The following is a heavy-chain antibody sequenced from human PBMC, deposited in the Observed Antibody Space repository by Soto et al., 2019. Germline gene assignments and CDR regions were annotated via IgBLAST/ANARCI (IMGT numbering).Heavy chain of an antibody. J-gene: IGHJ5*02. V-gene: IGHV1-18*01. CDR3: ARRDYGEGSTRFDP. Sequence: QVQLVQSGAEVKKPGASVKVSCKASGYPFTSYGISWVRQAPGQGLEWVGWISAYNGLTRYAQSLQGRVTMTTDSSTTRAYMELRSLTSDDTAVYYCARRDYGEGSTRFDPWGQGTLVTVSS. D-gene: IGHD4-17*01. CDR1: GYPFTSYG. CDR2: ISAYNGLT.